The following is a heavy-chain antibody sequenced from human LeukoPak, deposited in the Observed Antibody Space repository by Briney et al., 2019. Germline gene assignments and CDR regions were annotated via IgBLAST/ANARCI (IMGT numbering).Heavy chain of an antibody. J-gene: IGHJ4*02. D-gene: IGHD6-13*01. CDR1: GFTFSSYA. CDR3: ARDRNKYSSSPEWGDIDY. V-gene: IGHV3-30-3*01. CDR2: ISYDGSNK. Sequence: GGSLRLSCAASGFTFSSYAMHWVRQAPGKGLEWVAVISYDGSNKYYADSVKGRFTISRDNSKNTLYLQMNGLRAEDTAVYYCARDRNKYSSSPEWGDIDYWGQGTLVTVSS.